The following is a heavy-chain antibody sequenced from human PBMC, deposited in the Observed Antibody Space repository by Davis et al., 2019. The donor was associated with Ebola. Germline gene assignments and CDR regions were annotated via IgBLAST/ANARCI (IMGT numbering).Heavy chain of an antibody. CDR2: IWYDGSNK. J-gene: IGHJ4*02. D-gene: IGHD1-26*01. Sequence: GESLKISCAASGFTFSSYGMHWVRQAPGKGLEWVAVIWYDGSNKYYADSVKGRFTISGDNSKNTLYLQMNSLRAEDTAVYYCARDSGKWELLGGVDYWGQGTLVTVSS. V-gene: IGHV3-33*01. CDR1: GFTFSSYG. CDR3: ARDSGKWELLGGVDY.